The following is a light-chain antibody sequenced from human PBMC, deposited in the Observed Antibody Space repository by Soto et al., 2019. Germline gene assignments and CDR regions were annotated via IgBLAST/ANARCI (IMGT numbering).Light chain of an antibody. CDR2: DAS. CDR3: KQYENYWT. J-gene: IGKJ1*01. V-gene: IGKV1-5*01. CDR1: QSISSW. Sequence: DIQMPPSPSTLSATAVYSFQTNFRASQSISSWLAWYQHKPGKAPQLLIYDASNLDSGVPSRFSGSGSGTEFSLTISNLQPDDFATYYCKQYENYWTCGKGNKVDIK.